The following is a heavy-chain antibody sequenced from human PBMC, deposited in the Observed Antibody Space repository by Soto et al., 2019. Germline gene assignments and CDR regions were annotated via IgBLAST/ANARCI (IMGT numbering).Heavy chain of an antibody. J-gene: IGHJ5*02. D-gene: IGHD2-15*01. Sequence: GGSLRLSCAASGFTFSSYAMSWVRQAPGKGLEWVSAISGSGGSTYYADSVKGRFTISRDNSKNTLYLQMNSLRAEDTAVYYCAKDRYCSGGSCYTRTPNWFDPWGQGTLVTVPQ. CDR1: GFTFSSYA. CDR2: ISGSGGST. V-gene: IGHV3-23*01. CDR3: AKDRYCSGGSCYTRTPNWFDP.